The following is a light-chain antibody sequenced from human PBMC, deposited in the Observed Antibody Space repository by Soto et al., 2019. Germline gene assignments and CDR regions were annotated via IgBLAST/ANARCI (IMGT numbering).Light chain of an antibody. CDR1: SSNIGNNF. J-gene: IGLJ3*02. Sequence: QSVLTQPPSVSAAPGQKVTISCAGSSSNIGNNFVSWYQQLPGAAPKLLIYDNNKRPSGIPDRFSGSKSGTSATLGISGLQTGDEADYYCATWESSLNIGVFGGGTKVTV. CDR2: DNN. CDR3: ATWESSLNIGV. V-gene: IGLV1-51*01.